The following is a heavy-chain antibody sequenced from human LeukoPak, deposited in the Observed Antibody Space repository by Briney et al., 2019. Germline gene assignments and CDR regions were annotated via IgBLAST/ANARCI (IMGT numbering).Heavy chain of an antibody. CDR3: ARHPQRSLGVTTSGPYYYAMDV. D-gene: IGHD2-21*02. CDR2: IYYSGST. J-gene: IGHJ6*02. CDR1: GGSISSNSYY. Sequence: SDTLSLTCTVSGGSISSNSYYWAWIRQPPGKGLEWTGTIYYSGSTFYNPSLKSRVTMSVDTSRNQFSLRLSSVTAADTAVYFCARHPQRSLGVTTSGPYYYAMDVWGQGTTVTVSS. V-gene: IGHV4-39*01.